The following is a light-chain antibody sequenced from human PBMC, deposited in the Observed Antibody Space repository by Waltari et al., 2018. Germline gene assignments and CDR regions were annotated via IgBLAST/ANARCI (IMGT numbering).Light chain of an antibody. CDR2: AAS. J-gene: IGKJ2*01. CDR1: QSISSY. V-gene: IGKV1-39*01. CDR3: QQSYSTPPYT. Sequence: DIQMTQSPSSLSASVGDSVTIPCQASQSISSYLNWYQQKPGKAPKLLIYAASSLQSGVPSRFSGSGSGTDFTLTISSLQPEDFATYYCQQSYSTPPYTFGQGTKLEIK.